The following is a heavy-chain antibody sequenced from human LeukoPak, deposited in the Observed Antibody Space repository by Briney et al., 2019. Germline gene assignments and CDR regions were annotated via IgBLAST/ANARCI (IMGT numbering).Heavy chain of an antibody. CDR2: IYYSETT. CDR1: GGSISSYY. CDR3: ARDLGYRVPGWFDP. Sequence: SETLSLTCTVSGGSISSYYWSWIRQPPGKGLEWIGYIYYSETTYYNPSLKSRVTISGDTSKNQLSLELSSVTAADTAVYYCARDLGYRVPGWFDPWGQGTLVTVSS. D-gene: IGHD3-16*02. V-gene: IGHV4-59*12. J-gene: IGHJ5*02.